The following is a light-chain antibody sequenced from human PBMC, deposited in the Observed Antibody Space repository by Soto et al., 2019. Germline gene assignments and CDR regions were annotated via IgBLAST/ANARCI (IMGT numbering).Light chain of an antibody. CDR1: SSDVGGYNH. J-gene: IGLJ2*01. CDR2: DVS. CDR3: SSYAGSNNYVV. V-gene: IGLV2-8*01. Sequence: QSALTQPPSASGSPGQSVTISCTGTSSDVGGYNHVSWYQQHPGKAPKFMIYDVSRRSAGVPDRFSGSKSGNTASLTVSGLQAEDEADYYCSSYAGSNNYVVFGGGTKVTVL.